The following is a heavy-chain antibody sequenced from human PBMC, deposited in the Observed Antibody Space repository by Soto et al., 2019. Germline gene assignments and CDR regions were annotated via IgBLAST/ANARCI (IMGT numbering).Heavy chain of an antibody. V-gene: IGHV3-21*01. CDR1: GFTFSSYI. D-gene: IGHD5-18*01. CDR2: ISSSSSYI. Sequence: PGGSLRLSCAASGFTFSSYIMNWVRQAPGKGLEWVSSISSSSSYIYYADSVKGRFTISRDNAKNSLYLQMNSLRAEDTAVYYWARASTGAMVSYQVPFDYWGQATLVTVSS. J-gene: IGHJ4*02. CDR3: ARASTGAMVSYQVPFDY.